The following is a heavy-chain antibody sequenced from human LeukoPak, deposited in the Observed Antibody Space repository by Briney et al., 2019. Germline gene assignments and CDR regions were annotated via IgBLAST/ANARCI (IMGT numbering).Heavy chain of an antibody. V-gene: IGHV3-23*01. CDR2: ISGSGGST. D-gene: IGHD5-24*01. CDR1: GFTFSSYA. J-gene: IGHJ4*02. Sequence: GGSLRLSCAASGFTFSSYAMSWVRQAPGKGLEWVSAISGSGGSTYYADSVKGRFTISRDNSKNTLYLQMNSLRAEDTAVYYCAKGRYRDGYKYYFDYWGQGTLVTVSS. CDR3: AKGRYRDGYKYYFDY.